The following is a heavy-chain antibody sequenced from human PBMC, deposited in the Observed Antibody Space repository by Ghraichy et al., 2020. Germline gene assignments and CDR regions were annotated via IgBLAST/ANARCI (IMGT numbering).Heavy chain of an antibody. Sequence: GGSLRLSCAASGFTFSNYAMSWVRQAPEKGLEWVSAISGSGLSTYYADSVTGRFTISRDNSKNTLYLQMNSLRAEDTAVYYCAKDRGPRYYDFWSGFYDHNWFDPWGQGTLVTVSS. CDR3: AKDRGPRYYDFWSGFYDHNWFDP. CDR2: ISGSGLST. D-gene: IGHD3-3*01. V-gene: IGHV3-23*01. CDR1: GFTFSNYA. J-gene: IGHJ5*02.